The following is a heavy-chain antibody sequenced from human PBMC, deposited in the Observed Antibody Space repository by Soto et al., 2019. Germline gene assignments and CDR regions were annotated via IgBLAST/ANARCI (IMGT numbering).Heavy chain of an antibody. CDR2: INPSGGST. CDR3: ARVYPSDTRYGYVGNNWFDP. J-gene: IGHJ5*02. D-gene: IGHD5-18*01. Sequence: QVQLVQSGAEVKKPGASVKVSCKASGYTFTSYYMHWVRQAPGQGLEWMGIINPSGGSTSYAQKFQGRVTMTRDTATSTVYMELSSLRSKDTAVYYCARVYPSDTRYGYVGNNWFDPWGQGTLVTVSS. CDR1: GYTFTSYY. V-gene: IGHV1-46*03.